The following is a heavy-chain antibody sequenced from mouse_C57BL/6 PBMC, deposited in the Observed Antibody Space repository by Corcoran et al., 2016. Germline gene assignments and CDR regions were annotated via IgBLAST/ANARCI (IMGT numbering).Heavy chain of an antibody. Sequence: QIQLVQSGPELKKPGETVKISCKASGYTFTTYGMSWVKQAPGKGLKWMGWINTYSGVPTYADDFKGRFAFSLETSASTAYLQINNLKNEATATYFCARLDYGSSYEYWYFDVWGTGTTVTVSS. V-gene: IGHV9-3*01. CDR2: INTYSGVP. CDR1: GYTFTTYG. D-gene: IGHD1-1*01. CDR3: ARLDYGSSYEYWYFDV. J-gene: IGHJ1*03.